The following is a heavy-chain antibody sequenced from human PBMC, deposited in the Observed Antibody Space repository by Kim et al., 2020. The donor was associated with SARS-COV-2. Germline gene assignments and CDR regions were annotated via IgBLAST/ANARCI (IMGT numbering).Heavy chain of an antibody. CDR2: IKQDGSEK. CDR1: GFTFSSYW. V-gene: IGHV3-7*03. Sequence: GGSLRLSCAASGFTFSSYWMSWVRQAPGKGLEWVANIKQDGSEKYYVDSVKGRFTISRDNAKNSLNLQMKSLRAEDTAVYYCARDRDDILTGYYGYYYYGMAVWGQGTTVTVSS. J-gene: IGHJ6*02. CDR3: ARDRDDILTGYYGYYYYGMAV. D-gene: IGHD3-9*01.